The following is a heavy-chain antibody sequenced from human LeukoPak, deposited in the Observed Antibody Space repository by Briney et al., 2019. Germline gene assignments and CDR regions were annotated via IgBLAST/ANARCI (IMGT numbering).Heavy chain of an antibody. Sequence: SETLSLTCTVSGYSISSGYYWGWIRQPPGKGLEWIGSIYHSGSTYYNPSLKSRVTISVDTSKNQFSLKLSSVTAADTAVYYCARVDTRWLQLDDYWGQGTLVTVSS. CDR1: GYSISSGYY. J-gene: IGHJ4*02. CDR2: IYHSGST. V-gene: IGHV4-38-2*02. D-gene: IGHD5-24*01. CDR3: ARVDTRWLQLDDY.